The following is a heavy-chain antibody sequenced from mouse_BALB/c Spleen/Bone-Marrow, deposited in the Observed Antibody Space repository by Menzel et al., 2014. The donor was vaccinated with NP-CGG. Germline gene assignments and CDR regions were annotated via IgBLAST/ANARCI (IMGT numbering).Heavy chain of an antibody. V-gene: IGHV1S130*01. Sequence: QVQLQQSGSVLVRPGASVKLSCKASGYTFTSSWIHWAKQRPGHGPEWIGEIHPNSGNSNYNEIFKGKARLTVDSSSSTAYVDLSSLTSEDSAVYYCSRHHRFAYYFDYWGKAPLSQSPQ. CDR2: IHPNSGNS. CDR3: SRHHRFAYYFDY. D-gene: IGHD3-1*01. J-gene: IGHJ2*01. CDR1: GYTFTSSW.